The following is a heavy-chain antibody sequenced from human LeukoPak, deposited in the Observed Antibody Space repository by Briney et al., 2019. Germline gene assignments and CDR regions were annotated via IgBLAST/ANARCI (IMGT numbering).Heavy chain of an antibody. D-gene: IGHD3-3*01. CDR1: GGSISSRTW. CDR2: IYSTGST. CDR3: TRSGYFDL. Sequence: SETLSLTCAVSGGSISSRTWWSWVRQPPGKGLEWIGYIYSTGSTNYNPSLKSRVTISVDTSKNQFSLKLSSVTAADTAVYYCTRSGYFDLWGRGTLVTVSS. J-gene: IGHJ2*01. V-gene: IGHV4-4*02.